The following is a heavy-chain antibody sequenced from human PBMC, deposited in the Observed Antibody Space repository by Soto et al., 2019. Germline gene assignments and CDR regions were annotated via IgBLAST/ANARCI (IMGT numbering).Heavy chain of an antibody. CDR3: ASVDDYYGSGSYFY. V-gene: IGHV3-66*01. CDR1: GFTVSNNY. D-gene: IGHD3-10*01. Sequence: EVQLVESGGGLVQPGGSLRLSCAASGFTVSNNYMNWVRQAPGKGLEWVSVIYSGGSTYYADSVKGRFTISRDSSKNTLYLHMNSLRAEETAVCYCASVDDYYGSGSYFYWGQGTLVTVSS. J-gene: IGHJ4*02. CDR2: IYSGGST.